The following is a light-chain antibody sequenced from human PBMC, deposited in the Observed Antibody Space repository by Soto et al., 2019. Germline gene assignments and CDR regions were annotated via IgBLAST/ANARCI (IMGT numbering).Light chain of an antibody. CDR1: QSINTR. CDR2: DAS. V-gene: IGKV1-5*01. Sequence: DIQMTQSPSTLSASAGDRVTITCRASQSINTRLAWYPQKPGKAPNLLIYDASKLESGVPSRFSGSGSGTEFTLIISSLQSDDFATYYCQEYSSYWTFGQGTKVEIK. CDR3: QEYSSYWT. J-gene: IGKJ1*01.